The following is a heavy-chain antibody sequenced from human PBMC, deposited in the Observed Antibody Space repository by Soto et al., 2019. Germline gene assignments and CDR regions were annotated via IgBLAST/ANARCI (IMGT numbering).Heavy chain of an antibody. CDR2: FSYSGST. CDR1: GDSMSNYY. CDR3: ARSANTYLYYMDV. V-gene: IGHV4-59*01. Sequence: SETLSLTCVVSGDSMSNYYWRWIRQPPGKGLEWIGYFSYSGSTNYNPSLKSRVTMSVNTSKNQFSLKLTSVTAADTAFYYCARSANTYLYYMDVWGKGTPVTVSS. J-gene: IGHJ6*03.